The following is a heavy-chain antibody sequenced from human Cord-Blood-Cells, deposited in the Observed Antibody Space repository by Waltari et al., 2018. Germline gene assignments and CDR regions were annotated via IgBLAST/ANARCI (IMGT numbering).Heavy chain of an antibody. CDR1: GGSVSSGSYY. V-gene: IGHV4-61*01. Sequence: QVQLQESGPGLVKPSETLSLPCTVSGGSVSSGSYYWSWIRQPPGKGLEWIGYIYYSGSTNYNPSLKSRVTISVDTSKNQFSLKLSSVTAADTAVYYCARTFGERFLEWLLVNWGQGTLVTVSS. CDR2: IYYSGST. CDR3: ARTFGERFLEWLLVN. J-gene: IGHJ4*02. D-gene: IGHD3-3*01.